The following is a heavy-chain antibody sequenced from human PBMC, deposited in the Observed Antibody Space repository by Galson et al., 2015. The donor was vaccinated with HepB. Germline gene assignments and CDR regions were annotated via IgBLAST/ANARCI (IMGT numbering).Heavy chain of an antibody. J-gene: IGHJ5*02. CDR2: ISGSDTTT. CDR1: GFTFSTYA. V-gene: IGHV3-23*01. Sequence: SLRLSCAASGFTFSTYAMSWVRQAPGKGLEWVSGISGSDTTTYYADSVKGRFTISRDDSKSSLHLQMNSLRDEDTALYYCIVEGVVVVPYGRGNWFAPWGQGTLVTVSS. D-gene: IGHD2-2*01. CDR3: IVEGVVVVPYGRGNWFAP.